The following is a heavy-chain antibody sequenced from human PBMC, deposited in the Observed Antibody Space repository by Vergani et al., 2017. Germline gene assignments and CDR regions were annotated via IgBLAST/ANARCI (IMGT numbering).Heavy chain of an antibody. CDR1: GGTFNIYS. J-gene: IGHJ6*02. CDR3: ASPRTAETXLKPLYYFYGLDF. V-gene: IGHV1-69*14. CDR2: ITPFFPTG. Sequence: QVHLVQSGAEVKKPGSSVKVSCKASGGTFNIYSVSWVRQAPGQGLEWMGGITPFFPTGHFAQKFQGRVTITADKYATTVYMELTNLKSEDTAVYYCASPRTAETXLKPLYYFYGLDFWGQGTTVTVSS. D-gene: IGHD7-27*01.